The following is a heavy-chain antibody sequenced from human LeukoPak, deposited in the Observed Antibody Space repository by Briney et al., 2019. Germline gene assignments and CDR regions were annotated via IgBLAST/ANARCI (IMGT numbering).Heavy chain of an antibody. Sequence: GGSLRLSCAASGFTFSNYGMNWVRQAPGKGLEWVSAISDVGGSTYYADSVKGRFTISRDNSKNTLYLQMNSLRAEGTAVYYCARELPFDYWGQGTLVTVSS. CDR2: ISDVGGST. D-gene: IGHD2-15*01. J-gene: IGHJ4*02. CDR3: ARELPFDY. V-gene: IGHV3-23*01. CDR1: GFTFSNYG.